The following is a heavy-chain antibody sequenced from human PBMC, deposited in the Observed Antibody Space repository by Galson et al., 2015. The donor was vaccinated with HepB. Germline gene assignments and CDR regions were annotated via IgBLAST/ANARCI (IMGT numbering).Heavy chain of an antibody. J-gene: IGHJ6*03. CDR2: ISYDGSNK. CDR1: GFTFSSYG. CDR3: ATAGYCSSTSCSYYYYYYMDV. D-gene: IGHD2-2*01. V-gene: IGHV3-30*03. Sequence: SLRLSCAASGFTFSSYGMHWVRQAPGKGLEWVAVISYDGSNKYYADSVKGRFTISRDNSKNTLYLQMNSLRAEDTAVYYCATAGYCSSTSCSYYYYYYMDVWGKGTTVTVPS.